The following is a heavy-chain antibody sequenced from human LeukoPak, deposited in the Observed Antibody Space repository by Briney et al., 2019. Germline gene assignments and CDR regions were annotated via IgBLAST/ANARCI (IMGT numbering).Heavy chain of an antibody. V-gene: IGHV3-74*01. CDR2: INSDGYST. CDR1: GFTVTPYW. Sequence: GGSLRLSCAASGFTVTPYWMHWVRQVPGKGLVWVSRINSDGYSTNYADSVKGRFTISRDNAKNTLYLQINNLRADDTAVYYCARDNGFSLFATWGPGTLVTVSS. D-gene: IGHD5-18*01. CDR3: ARDNGFSLFAT. J-gene: IGHJ5*02.